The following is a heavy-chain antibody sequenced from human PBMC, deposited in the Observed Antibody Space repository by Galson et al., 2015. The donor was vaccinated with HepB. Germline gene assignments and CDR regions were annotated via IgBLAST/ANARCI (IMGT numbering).Heavy chain of an antibody. J-gene: IGHJ6*03. Sequence: SLRLSCAASGFTFSSYSMNWVRQAPGKGLEWVSSISSSSSYIYYADSVKGRFTISRDNAKNSLYLQMNSLRAEDTAVYYCARDLLRFPYYMDVWGKGTTVTVSS. CDR1: GFTFSSYS. V-gene: IGHV3-21*01. CDR3: ARDLLRFPYYMDV. D-gene: IGHD3-3*01. CDR2: ISSSSSYI.